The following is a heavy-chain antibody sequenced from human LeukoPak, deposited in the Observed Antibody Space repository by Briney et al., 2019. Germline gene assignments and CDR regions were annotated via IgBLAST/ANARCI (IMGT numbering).Heavy chain of an antibody. CDR1: GFTFSSYW. Sequence: GGAPRLPCGASGFTFSSYWMTWVRQAPGEGVEGVAEIKQDGSRIYYVDSVKGRFTISRDNARNSLYLQMNSLKAEDTAVYYCARDLSNKILTTYYDVFDLWGQGTMVTVSS. D-gene: IGHD3-9*01. CDR2: IKQDGSRI. CDR3: ARDLSNKILTTYYDVFDL. J-gene: IGHJ3*01. V-gene: IGHV3-7*03.